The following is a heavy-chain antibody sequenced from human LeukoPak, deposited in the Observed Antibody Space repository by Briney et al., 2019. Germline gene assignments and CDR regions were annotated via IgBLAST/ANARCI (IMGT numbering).Heavy chain of an antibody. Sequence: AGGSLRLSCAASGFTFISNAMSWVRQAPGKGLEWVSAISGSGGSTYHADSVKGRFTISRDNSKNTLYLQMNSLRAEDTAVYYCAKDDSYGRFDYWGQGTLVTVSS. CDR2: ISGSGGST. D-gene: IGHD5-18*01. J-gene: IGHJ4*02. V-gene: IGHV3-23*01. CDR3: AKDDSYGRFDY. CDR1: GFTFISNA.